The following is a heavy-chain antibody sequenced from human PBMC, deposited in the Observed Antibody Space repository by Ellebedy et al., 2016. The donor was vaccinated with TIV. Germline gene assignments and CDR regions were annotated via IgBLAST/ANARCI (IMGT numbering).Heavy chain of an antibody. CDR2: INAGNGNT. J-gene: IGHJ4*02. CDR3: ARAPMVRGVVPHFDY. CDR1: GYTFRTYA. Sequence: ASVKVSXXASGYTFRTYAMHWVRQAPGQRLEWMGWINAGNGNTKYSPKFQDRDTITRDTSASTAYMEVSSLRSEDTAVYYCARAPMVRGVVPHFDYWGQGTLVTVSS. V-gene: IGHV1-3*01. D-gene: IGHD3-10*01.